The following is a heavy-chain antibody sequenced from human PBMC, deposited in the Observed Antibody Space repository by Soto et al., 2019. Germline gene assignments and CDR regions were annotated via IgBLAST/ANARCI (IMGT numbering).Heavy chain of an antibody. V-gene: IGHV3-30-3*01. J-gene: IGHJ5*02. Sequence: QVQLVESGGGVVQPGRSLRLSCAASGFIFSSNAMHWVRQAPGKGLEWVAVISYDGSSKYYADSVKGRFTISRDNSKNTLYLQMNSLSAEDTAVYYCTRADPTVTLSVFDPWGQGTLGTVSS. CDR3: TRADPTVTLSVFDP. D-gene: IGHD4-17*01. CDR1: GFIFSSNA. CDR2: ISYDGSSK.